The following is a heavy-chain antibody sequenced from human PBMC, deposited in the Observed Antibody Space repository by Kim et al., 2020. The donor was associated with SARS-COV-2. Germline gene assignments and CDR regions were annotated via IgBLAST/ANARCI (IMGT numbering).Heavy chain of an antibody. CDR1: GFTFDDYA. V-gene: IGHV3-9*01. J-gene: IGHJ3*02. Sequence: GGSLRLSCAASGFTFDDYAMHWVRQAPGKGLEWVSGISWNSGSIGYADSVKGRFTISRDNAKNSLYLQMNSLRAEDTALYYCAKGGEVSLLWFGELPGYAFDIWGQGTMVTVSS. CDR3: AKGGEVSLLWFGELPGYAFDI. D-gene: IGHD3-10*01. CDR2: ISWNSGSI.